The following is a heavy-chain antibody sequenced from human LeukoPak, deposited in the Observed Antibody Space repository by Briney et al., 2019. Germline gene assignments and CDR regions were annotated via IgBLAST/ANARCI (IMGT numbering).Heavy chain of an antibody. D-gene: IGHD6-13*01. J-gene: IGHJ4*02. CDR2: IIPIFGTA. CDR3: AKSVAAYEYYFDY. V-gene: IGHV1-69*01. Sequence: SVKVSCKASGGTFSSYAISWVRQAPGQGLEWMGGIIPIFGTANYAQKFQGRVTITADESTSTAYMELSSLRSEDTALYYCAKSVAAYEYYFDYWGQGTLVTVSS. CDR1: GGTFSSYA.